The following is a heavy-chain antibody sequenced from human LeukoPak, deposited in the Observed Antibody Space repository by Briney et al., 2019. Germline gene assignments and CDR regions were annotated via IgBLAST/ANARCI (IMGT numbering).Heavy chain of an antibody. Sequence: ASVKVSCKASGYTFTNYDINWVRQSPGQGLEWMGWISASIGNRDYAQKLQGRVTMTTDTSTSTAYMELRSLRSDDTAVYYCARPSDIVATSFDYWGQGTLVTVSS. CDR1: GYTFTNYD. D-gene: IGHD5-12*01. CDR3: ARPSDIVATSFDY. V-gene: IGHV1-18*01. J-gene: IGHJ4*02. CDR2: ISASIGNR.